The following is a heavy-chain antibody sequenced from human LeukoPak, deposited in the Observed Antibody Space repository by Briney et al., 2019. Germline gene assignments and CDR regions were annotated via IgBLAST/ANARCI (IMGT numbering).Heavy chain of an antibody. CDR3: ARARGAVAIDY. Sequence: SETLSLTCAVYGGSFSGYYWTWIRQPPGKGLEWIGEINHSGSTNYNPSLKSRVTISVDTSKNQFSLKLSSVTAADTAVYYCARARGAVAIDYWGQGTLVTVSS. V-gene: IGHV4-34*01. D-gene: IGHD6-19*01. CDR2: INHSGST. J-gene: IGHJ4*02. CDR1: GGSFSGYY.